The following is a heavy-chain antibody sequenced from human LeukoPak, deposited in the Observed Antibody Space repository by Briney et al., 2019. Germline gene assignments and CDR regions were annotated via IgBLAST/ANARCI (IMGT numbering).Heavy chain of an antibody. CDR1: GFTFSSYW. CDR3: ARVRSAAAVDC. CDR2: INNDGSST. Sequence: PGGSLRLSCAASGFTFSSYWMHWVRQAPGRGLVWVSRINNDGSSTSYADSVKGRFTISRDNAKNTLHLQMNSLRAEDTAVYYCARVRSAAAVDCWGQGTLVTVSS. V-gene: IGHV3-74*01. J-gene: IGHJ4*02.